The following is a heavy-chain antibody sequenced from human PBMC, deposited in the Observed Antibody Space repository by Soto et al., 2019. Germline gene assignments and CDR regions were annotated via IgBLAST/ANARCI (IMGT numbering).Heavy chain of an antibody. CDR1: GYTFTSYD. V-gene: IGHV1-8*01. D-gene: IGHD5-18*01. J-gene: IGHJ4*02. CDR3: AGDGGYIYGFDY. Sequence: QVQLVQSGAEVKKPGASVKVSCKASGYTFTSYDINWVRQATGQGLEWMGWMNPNSGNTGYAQKFQGRVTMTRNTSISTAYMELSSLRSEVTAVYYGAGDGGYIYGFDYWGQGTLVTVSS. CDR2: MNPNSGNT.